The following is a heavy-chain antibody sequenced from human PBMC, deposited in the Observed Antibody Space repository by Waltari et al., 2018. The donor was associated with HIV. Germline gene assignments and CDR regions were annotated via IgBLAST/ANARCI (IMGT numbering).Heavy chain of an antibody. CDR2: IYTSGST. V-gene: IGHV4-61*02. CDR3: ARTYSSGWYYFDY. Sequence: QVQLQESGPGLVKPSQTLSLTCTVSGGSISSGSYYWSWLRQPAGKGLEWVGRIYTSGSTKYNPSLKSRVTISASTSQNQFSRKRSAVTAGDTAVYYCARTYSSGWYYFDYWGQGTSVTVSS. D-gene: IGHD6-19*01. CDR1: GGSISSGSYY. J-gene: IGHJ4*02.